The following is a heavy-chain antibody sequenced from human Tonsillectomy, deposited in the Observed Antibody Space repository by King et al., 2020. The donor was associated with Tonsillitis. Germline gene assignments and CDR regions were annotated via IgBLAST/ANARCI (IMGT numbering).Heavy chain of an antibody. J-gene: IGHJ3*02. CDR3: ARGPFPGGQTDAFDI. D-gene: IGHD2/OR15-2a*01. V-gene: IGHV4-30-2*01. CDR2: IYHSGST. CDR1: GGSISSGGYS. Sequence: LQLQESGSGLVKPSQTLSLTCAVSGGSISSGGYSWSWIRQPPGKGLEWMGYIYHSGSTYYNPSLKSRVTISVDRSKNQFSLKLSSVTAADTAVYYCARGPFPGGQTDAFDIWGQGTMVTVSS.